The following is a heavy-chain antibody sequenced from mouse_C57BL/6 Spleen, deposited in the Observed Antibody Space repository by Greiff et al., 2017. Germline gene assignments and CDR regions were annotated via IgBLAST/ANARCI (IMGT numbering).Heavy chain of an antibody. CDR2: IDPSDSYT. Sequence: VQLKQPGAELVRPGTSVKLSCKASGYTFTSYWMHWVKQRPGQGLEWIGVIDPSDSYTNYNQKFKGKATLTVDTSSSTAYMQLSSLTSEDSAVYYCARGTYDGYLDYWGQGTTLTVSS. V-gene: IGHV1-59*01. J-gene: IGHJ2*01. CDR3: ARGTYDGYLDY. D-gene: IGHD2-3*01. CDR1: GYTFTSYW.